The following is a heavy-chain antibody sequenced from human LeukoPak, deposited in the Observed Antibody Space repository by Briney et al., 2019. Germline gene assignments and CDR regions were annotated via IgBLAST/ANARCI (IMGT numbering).Heavy chain of an antibody. CDR3: ARDHSFGSSGYDY. V-gene: IGHV1-46*01. CDR1: GYTFTSNY. J-gene: IGHJ4*02. Sequence: ASVKVSCKASGYTFTSNYIHWARQAPGQGLEWMGMIYPRDGSTSYAQKFQGRVTVTRDTSTSTVHMELSGLRSEDTAVYYCARDHSFGSSGYDYWGQGTLVTVSS. CDR2: IYPRDGST. D-gene: IGHD3-22*01.